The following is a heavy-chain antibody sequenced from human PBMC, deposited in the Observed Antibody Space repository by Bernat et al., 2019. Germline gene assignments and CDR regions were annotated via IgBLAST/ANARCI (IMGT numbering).Heavy chain of an antibody. CDR2: VSSSGGST. CDR1: AFTFSSYA. J-gene: IGHJ4*02. D-gene: IGHD5/OR15-5a*01. V-gene: IGHV3-23*01. CDR3: AKGVYGLGGFEY. Sequence: EVQLLESGGGLVQPGGSLRLSCAASAFTFSSYAMSWVRQAPGKGLEWVSTVSSSGGSTYYADSVKGRFSISRDNSKNTLYLQMNSLRAEDTAVYYCAKGVYGLGGFEYWGQGTLGTVSS.